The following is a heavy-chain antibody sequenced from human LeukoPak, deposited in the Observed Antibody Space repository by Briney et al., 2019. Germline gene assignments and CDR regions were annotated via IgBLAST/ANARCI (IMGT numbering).Heavy chain of an antibody. J-gene: IGHJ3*02. CDR3: ARDQSVVPAAIRAFDI. V-gene: IGHV4-30-2*01. Sequence: SETLSLTCTVSGGSISSGGYYWSWIRQPPGKGLEWIGYIYHSGSTYYNPSLKSRVTISVDRSKNQFSLKLSSVTAADTAVYYCARDQSVVPAAIRAFDIWAKGQWSPSLQ. D-gene: IGHD2-2*02. CDR2: IYHSGST. CDR1: GGSISSGGYY.